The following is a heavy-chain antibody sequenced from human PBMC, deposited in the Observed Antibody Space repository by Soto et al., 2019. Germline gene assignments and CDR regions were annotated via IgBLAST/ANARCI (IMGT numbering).Heavy chain of an antibody. Sequence: GGSLRLSCAASGFTFSSYGMHWVRQAPGKGLEWVAVIWYDGSNKYYADSVKGRFTISGDNSKNTLYLQMNSLRAEDTAVYYCARDKGDRYGDPSFYYYYYMDVWGKGTTVTVSS. D-gene: IGHD4-17*01. CDR2: IWYDGSNK. J-gene: IGHJ6*03. V-gene: IGHV3-33*01. CDR1: GFTFSSYG. CDR3: ARDKGDRYGDPSFYYYYYMDV.